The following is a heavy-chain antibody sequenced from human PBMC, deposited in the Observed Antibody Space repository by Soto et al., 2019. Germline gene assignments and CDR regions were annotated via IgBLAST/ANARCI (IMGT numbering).Heavy chain of an antibody. D-gene: IGHD3-9*01. CDR3: ARGDATKIVVTTYYAMDV. CDR1: GGSLSNYG. Sequence: QVLLVQSGAEVKKPGSSVKVSCKASGGSLSNYGISWVRQAPGQGLEWMGGIIPVFGTANYAQKFQGRVTITADESTSRVYMDVTSLRSEDTAVYYCARGDATKIVVTTYYAMDVWGQGTTVTVSS. CDR2: IIPVFGTA. J-gene: IGHJ6*02. V-gene: IGHV1-69*12.